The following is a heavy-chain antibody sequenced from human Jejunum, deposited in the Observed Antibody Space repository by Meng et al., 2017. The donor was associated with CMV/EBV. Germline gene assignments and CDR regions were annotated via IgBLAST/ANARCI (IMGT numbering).Heavy chain of an antibody. J-gene: IGHJ4*02. V-gene: IGHV3-7*01. Sequence: SGFTFGRYWLSWVRQTPGKGLEWVANINQDGSEGYYVDSVKGRFTISRDNAKNSLYLQMNSLGAEDSALYYCANTVVAGFGGVDYWGQGTLVTVSS. CDR1: GFTFGRYW. D-gene: IGHD6-19*01. CDR3: ANTVVAGFGGVDY. CDR2: INQDGSEG.